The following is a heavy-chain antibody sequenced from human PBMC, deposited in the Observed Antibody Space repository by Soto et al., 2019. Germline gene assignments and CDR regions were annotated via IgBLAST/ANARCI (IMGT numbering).Heavy chain of an antibody. D-gene: IGHD6-19*01. Sequence: EVQLLESGGGLVQPGGSLRLSCAASGFTFSSYAMSWVRQAPGKGLEWVSAISGSGGSTYYADSVKGRFTISRDNSKNTLYLQMTSLRAEDTAVYYCAKTVAGMRSHFDYWGQGTLVTVSS. V-gene: IGHV3-23*01. CDR2: ISGSGGST. CDR3: AKTVAGMRSHFDY. CDR1: GFTFSSYA. J-gene: IGHJ4*02.